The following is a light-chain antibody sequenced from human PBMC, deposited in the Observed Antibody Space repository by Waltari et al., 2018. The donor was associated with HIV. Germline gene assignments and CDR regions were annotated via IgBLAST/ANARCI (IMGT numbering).Light chain of an antibody. J-gene: IGKJ1*01. CDR1: QSISSW. V-gene: IGKV1-5*03. CDR2: KAS. Sequence: IPMPQSPSTLSASVGHRVTITCRASQSISSWLAWYQQKPGKAPKLLIYKASSLESGVPSRFSGSGSGTEFTLTISSRQPDDFATYYCQQYNSYSTFGQGTKVEIK. CDR3: QQYNSYST.